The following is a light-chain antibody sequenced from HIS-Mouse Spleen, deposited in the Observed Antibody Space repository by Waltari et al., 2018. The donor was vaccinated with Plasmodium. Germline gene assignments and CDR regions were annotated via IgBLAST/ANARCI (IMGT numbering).Light chain of an antibody. CDR2: GAS. CDR3: QQYNNWPRGT. J-gene: IGKJ1*01. V-gene: IGKV3-15*01. CDR1: QSVSSN. Sequence: EIVMTQSPATLSVSPGERATLSCRASQSVSSNLAWYQQKPGQAPRPLIYGASTRATGIPARFSGSGFGTEFTLTISSMESEDFAVYYCQQYNNWPRGTFGQGTKVEIK.